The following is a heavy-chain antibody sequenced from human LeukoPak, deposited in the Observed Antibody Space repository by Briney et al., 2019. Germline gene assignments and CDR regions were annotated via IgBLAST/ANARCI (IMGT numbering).Heavy chain of an antibody. CDR3: AREYYDILTGYHQAFDY. CDR2: INHSGST. J-gene: IGHJ4*02. Sequence: SETLSLTCAVYGGSFSGYYWSWIRQPPGKGLEWIGEINHSGSTNYNPSLKSRVTISVDTSKNQFSLKLSSVTAADTAVYYCAREYYDILTGYHQAFDYWGQGTLATVSS. CDR1: GGSFSGYY. V-gene: IGHV4-34*01. D-gene: IGHD3-9*01.